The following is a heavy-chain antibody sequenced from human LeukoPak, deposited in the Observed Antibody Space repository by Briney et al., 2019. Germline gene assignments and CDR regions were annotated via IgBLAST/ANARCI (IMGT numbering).Heavy chain of an antibody. D-gene: IGHD3-22*01. J-gene: IGHJ4*02. CDR1: GFTFTSYA. Sequence: PGGSLRLSCTASGFTFTSYAMSWVRRAPGKGLEWVSVISGTGGSTNHADSVKGRFAISRDNSKNTLYLQMNSLRAEDTAVYYCAKESGDDSSGYYEVFDYWGQGTLVTVSS. CDR2: ISGTGGST. CDR3: AKESGDDSSGYYEVFDY. V-gene: IGHV3-23*01.